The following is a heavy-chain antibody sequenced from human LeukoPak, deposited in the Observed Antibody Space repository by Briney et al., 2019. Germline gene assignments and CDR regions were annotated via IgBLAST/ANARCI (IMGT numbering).Heavy chain of an antibody. CDR3: ASLLTPYHGSGGGGMDV. V-gene: IGHV3-74*01. D-gene: IGHD3-10*01. CDR1: GFTFSTHW. J-gene: IGHJ6*02. CDR2: ISGDGCMT. Sequence: PWGSLSLTCAASGFTFSTHWMYWVRQAPGRELVWVSRISGDGCMTSYADSVKGRFTISRDNAKDTLYLQMTSLRVEDTAVYSCASLLTPYHGSGGGGMDVWGQ.